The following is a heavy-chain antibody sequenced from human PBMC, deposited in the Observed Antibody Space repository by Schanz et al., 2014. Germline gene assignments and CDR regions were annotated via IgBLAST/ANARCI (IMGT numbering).Heavy chain of an antibody. CDR3: ARRASCSRIGCPFDS. Sequence: EVQLVESGGGLVKPGGSLRLSCEASEFTFSSYKMNWVRQAPGKGLEWVSSISSSGSYIYYADSVKGRFSISRDNAKNSLFLQMNRLRAEDTAMYYCARRASCSRIGCPFDSWGQGTLVTVSS. J-gene: IGHJ4*02. V-gene: IGHV3-21*04. D-gene: IGHD2-2*01. CDR2: ISSSGSYI. CDR1: EFTFSSYK.